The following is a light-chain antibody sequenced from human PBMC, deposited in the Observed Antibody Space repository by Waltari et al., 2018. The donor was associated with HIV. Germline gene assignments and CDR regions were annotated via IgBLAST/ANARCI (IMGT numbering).Light chain of an antibody. J-gene: IGKJ4*01. CDR1: QSLLKRNGYMY. CDR2: LGS. V-gene: IGKV2-28*01. Sequence: DIVMTQSPVALFVTPGEPASIYCRSSQSLLKRNGYMYLDLYLQKPGQSPQLLIDLGSNRASGVPDRFSASGSATDCTLKISRVEAEDVGVYYCMQALETPLTFGGGTKLEI. CDR3: MQALETPLT.